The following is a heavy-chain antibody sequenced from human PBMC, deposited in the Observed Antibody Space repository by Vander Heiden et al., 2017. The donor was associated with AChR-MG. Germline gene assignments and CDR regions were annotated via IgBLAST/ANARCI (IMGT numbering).Heavy chain of an antibody. V-gene: IGHV1-69*06. D-gene: IGHD2-2*01. CDR2: IIPIFGTA. CDR3: ARGGYCSSTSCYEGVYGMDV. Sequence: QVQLVQSGAEVKKPGSSVKVSCKASGGTFSSYAISWVRQAPGQGLEWMGGIIPIFGTANYAQKFQGRVTITADKSTSTAYMELSSLRSEDTAVYYCARGGYCSSTSCYEGVYGMDVWGQGTTVTVSS. J-gene: IGHJ6*02. CDR1: GGTFSSYA.